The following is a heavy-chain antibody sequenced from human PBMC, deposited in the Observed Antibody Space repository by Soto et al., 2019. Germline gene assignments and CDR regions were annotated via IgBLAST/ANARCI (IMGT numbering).Heavy chain of an antibody. CDR3: ASPLYSYGTMDV. CDR1: GGSVSSGSYY. Sequence: QVQLQESGPGLVKPSETLSLTCTVSGGSVSSGSYYWSWIRQPPGTGLEWIGYIYYSGSTNYNPSLKGRVTISVDTSKDLFSLKLSSVTAADTAVYYCASPLYSYGTMDVWGQWTTVTVSS. D-gene: IGHD5-18*01. CDR2: IYYSGST. V-gene: IGHV4-61*01. J-gene: IGHJ6*02.